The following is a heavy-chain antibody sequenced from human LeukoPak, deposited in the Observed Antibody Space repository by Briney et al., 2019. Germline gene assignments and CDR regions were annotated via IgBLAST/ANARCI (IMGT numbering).Heavy chain of an antibody. CDR3: MTAAGYNFGQY. Sequence: QTGGSLRLSCAASGFTFSSYGMHWVRQAPGKGLEWVAVISYDGSNKYYADSVKGRFTISRDNSKNTLYLQMNSLRAEDTAIYYCMTAAGYNFGQYWGQGTLVTVSS. V-gene: IGHV3-30*03. J-gene: IGHJ4*02. CDR1: GFTFSSYG. CDR2: ISYDGSNK. D-gene: IGHD5-18*01.